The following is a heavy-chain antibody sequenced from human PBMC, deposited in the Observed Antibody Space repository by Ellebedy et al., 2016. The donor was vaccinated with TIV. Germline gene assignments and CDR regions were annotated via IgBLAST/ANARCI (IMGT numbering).Heavy chain of an antibody. Sequence: SVKVSCXASGGTFSSYAISWVRQAPGQGLEWMGGIIPIFGTANYAQKFQGRVTITADESTSTAYMELSSLRSEDTAVYYCARGGVVAATINFDYWGQGTLVTVSS. J-gene: IGHJ4*02. CDR2: IIPIFGTA. D-gene: IGHD2-15*01. V-gene: IGHV1-69*13. CDR3: ARGGVVAATINFDY. CDR1: GGTFSSYA.